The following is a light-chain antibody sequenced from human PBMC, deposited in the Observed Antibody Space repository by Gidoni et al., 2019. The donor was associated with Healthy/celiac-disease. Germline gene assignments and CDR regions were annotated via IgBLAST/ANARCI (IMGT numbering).Light chain of an antibody. Sequence: DLQMTQSPSSLSASVGDRVTITCQASQDISNYLNWYQQKPGKAPKLLIYDASNLEKGVPSRFSGSGSGTDFTFTISSLQPEDIATYYCQQYDNLLTTFGPGTKVDIK. CDR1: QDISNY. CDR2: DAS. J-gene: IGKJ3*01. CDR3: QQYDNLLTT. V-gene: IGKV1-33*01.